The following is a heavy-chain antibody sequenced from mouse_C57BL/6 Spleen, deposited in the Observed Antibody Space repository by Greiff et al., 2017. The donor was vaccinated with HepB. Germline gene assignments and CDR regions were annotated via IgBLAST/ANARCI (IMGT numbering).Heavy chain of an antibody. J-gene: IGHJ2*01. CDR1: GFTFSSYA. CDR2: ISDGGSYT. D-gene: IGHD2-3*01. Sequence: EVKVEESGGGLVKPGGSLKLSCAASGFTFSSYAMSWVRQTPEKRLEWVATISDGGSYTYYPDNVKGRFTISRDNAKNNLYLQMSHLKSEDTAMYYCARERDDGYYYFDYWGQGTTLTVSS. V-gene: IGHV5-4*01. CDR3: ARERDDGYYYFDY.